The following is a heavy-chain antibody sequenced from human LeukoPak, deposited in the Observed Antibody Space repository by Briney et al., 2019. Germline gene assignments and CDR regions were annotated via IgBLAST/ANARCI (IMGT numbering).Heavy chain of an antibody. CDR2: IGGSGSSR. D-gene: IGHD6-13*01. J-gene: IGHJ1*01. Sequence: PGGSLRLSCEASGFTFSSYAMSWVRQAPGKGLEWVSAIGGSGSSRYYADSVKGRFTISRDNSKNTLSLQMNTLRAEDTAVYFCARDRSSSSWTTEAYFRHWGQGTLVTVSS. CDR1: GFTFSSYA. CDR3: ARDRSSSSWTTEAYFRH. V-gene: IGHV3-23*01.